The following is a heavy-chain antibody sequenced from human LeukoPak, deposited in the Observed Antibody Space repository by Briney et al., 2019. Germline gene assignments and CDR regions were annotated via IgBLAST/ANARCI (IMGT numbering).Heavy chain of an antibody. CDR1: GGSISSSSYY. D-gene: IGHD2-15*01. J-gene: IGHJ6*03. CDR2: IQYSGST. CDR3: ARVRCSGGSCPYYYYYYYMDV. V-gene: IGHV4-39*07. Sequence: SETLSLTCTVSGGSISSSSYYWAWIRQPPGEGLEWIGSIQYSGSTYYNPSLQSRVTISIDTSKNQFSLKMRFVTAADTAVYYCARVRCSGGSCPYYYYYYYMDVWGKGTTVTVSS.